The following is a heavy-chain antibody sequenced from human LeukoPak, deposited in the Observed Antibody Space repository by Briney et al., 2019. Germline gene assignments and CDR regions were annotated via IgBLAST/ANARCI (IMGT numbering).Heavy chain of an antibody. J-gene: IGHJ4*02. CDR1: GFTFSSYA. D-gene: IGHD1-26*01. CDR2: ISYDGSNK. V-gene: IGHV3-30*04. CDR3: AKRTLTPSESHSPLDY. Sequence: GRSLRLSCAASGFTFSSYAMHWVRQAPGKGLEWVAVISYDGSNKYYADSVKGRFTISRDNSRNTEYLQMNSLRAEDTAVYYCAKRTLTPSESHSPLDYWGQGTLVTVSS.